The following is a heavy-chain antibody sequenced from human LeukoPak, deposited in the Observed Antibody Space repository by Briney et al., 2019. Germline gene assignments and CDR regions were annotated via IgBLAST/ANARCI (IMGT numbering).Heavy chain of an antibody. J-gene: IGHJ4*02. CDR1: GFTFTSYA. D-gene: IGHD5-18*01. CDR3: AKVDGYTYGPLDY. CDR2: VTGSGDTT. V-gene: IGHV3-23*01. Sequence: PGGSLRLSCAASGFTFTSYAMSWVRQAPGKGLEWVSTVTGSGDTTYYADSVKGRFTISRDFSKSTLYLQVNSLRAEDTAVYYCAKVDGYTYGPLDYWGQGTLVTVSS.